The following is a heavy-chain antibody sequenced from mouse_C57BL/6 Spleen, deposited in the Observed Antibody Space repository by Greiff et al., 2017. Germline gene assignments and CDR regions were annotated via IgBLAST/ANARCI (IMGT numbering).Heavy chain of an antibody. J-gene: IGHJ2*01. CDR3: ARGRVFRGLFDY. CDR2: INPNYGPT. Sequence: VHVKQSGPELVKPGASVKISCKASGYSFTDYNMNWVKQSNGKSLEWIGVINPNYGPTSYNQKFKGKATLTVDQSSSTAYMQLNSLTSEDSAVYYCARGRVFRGLFDYWGQGTTRTVSS. D-gene: IGHD3-1*01. V-gene: IGHV1-39*01. CDR1: GYSFTDYN.